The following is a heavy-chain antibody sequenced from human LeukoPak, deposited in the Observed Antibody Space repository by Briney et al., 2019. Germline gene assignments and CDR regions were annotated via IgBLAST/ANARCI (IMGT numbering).Heavy chain of an antibody. D-gene: IGHD6-13*01. Sequence: PGGSLRLSCAAFGFTFSTYWISWVRQAPGKGLEWVANIKQDGSEKYYVDSVKGRFTISRDNAKNSLYLQMNSLRAEDTAMYYCARDSAGNDYWGQGTLVTVSS. J-gene: IGHJ4*02. CDR3: ARDSAGNDY. V-gene: IGHV3-7*01. CDR2: IKQDGSEK. CDR1: GFTFSTYW.